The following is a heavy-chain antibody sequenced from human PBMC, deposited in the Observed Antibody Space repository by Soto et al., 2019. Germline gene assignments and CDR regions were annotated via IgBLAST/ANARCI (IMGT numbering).Heavy chain of an antibody. J-gene: IGHJ4*02. V-gene: IGHV4-30-2*01. Sequence: QLQLQESGSGLVKPSQTLSLTCAVSGGSISSGGYYWSWIRQPPGKGLEWIGYIYHSGSTYYSPSLTSRVTISVDSAKNKGYLKLSSVTAADTAVYYCARIQLWSYYVDYWGQGTLVTVSS. CDR1: GGSISSGGYY. D-gene: IGHD5-18*01. CDR3: ARIQLWSYYVDY. CDR2: IYHSGST.